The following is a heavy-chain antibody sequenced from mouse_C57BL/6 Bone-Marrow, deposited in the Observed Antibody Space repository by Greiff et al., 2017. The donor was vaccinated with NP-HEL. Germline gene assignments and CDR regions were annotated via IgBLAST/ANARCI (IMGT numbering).Heavy chain of an antibody. Sequence: EVHLVESGGDLVKPGGSLKLSCAASGFTFSSYGMSWVRQTPDKRLEWVATISSGGSYTYYPDSVKGRFTISRDNAKNTLYLQMSSLKSEDTAMYYCARHTTGNYAMDYWGQGTSVTVSS. CDR1: GFTFSSYG. CDR2: ISSGGSYT. D-gene: IGHD4-1*01. V-gene: IGHV5-6*01. J-gene: IGHJ4*01. CDR3: ARHTTGNYAMDY.